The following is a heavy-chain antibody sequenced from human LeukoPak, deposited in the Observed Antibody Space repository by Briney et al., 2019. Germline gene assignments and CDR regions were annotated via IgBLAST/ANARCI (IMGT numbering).Heavy chain of an antibody. V-gene: IGHV1-18*01. J-gene: IGHJ5*01. CDR2: ISAYKGDT. CDR3: ARDPSGYTSGWFDY. Sequence: ASVKVSCKASAYTFTSYGLIWVRQAPGQGLEWMGWISAYKGDTKYAQNLQDRVTMTIDTSTSTAYMEPRSLRSDDTAAYYCARDPSGYTSGWFDYWGQGTLVTVSS. D-gene: IGHD6-19*01. CDR1: AYTFTSYG.